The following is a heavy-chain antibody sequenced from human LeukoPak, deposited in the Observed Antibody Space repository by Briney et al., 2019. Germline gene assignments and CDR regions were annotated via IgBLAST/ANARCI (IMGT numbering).Heavy chain of an antibody. D-gene: IGHD6-13*01. CDR2: INSDGCTT. V-gene: IGHV3-74*01. CDR3: ARGGSSSWYGS. J-gene: IGHJ5*01. Sequence: QPGGSLRLSCAASGFTFSSYWMHWVRQAPGKGLVWVSRINSDGCTTSHADSVKGRFTISRDNAKNTLFLQMNSLRAEDTAVYYCARGGSSSWYGSWGQGTLVTVSS. CDR1: GFTFSSYW.